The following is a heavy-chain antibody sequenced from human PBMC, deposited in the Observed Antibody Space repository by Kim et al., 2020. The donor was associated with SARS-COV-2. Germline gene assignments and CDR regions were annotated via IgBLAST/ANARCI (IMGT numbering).Heavy chain of an antibody. J-gene: IGHJ4*02. CDR1: GGSISSYY. V-gene: IGHV4-59*13. Sequence: SETLSLTCTVSGGSISSYYWSWIRQPPGKGLEWIGYIYYSGSTNYNPSLKSRVTISVDTSKNQFSLKLSSVTAADTAVYYCAREGLSGSYYDYWGQGTLVTVSS. CDR2: IYYSGST. D-gene: IGHD1-26*01. CDR3: AREGLSGSYYDY.